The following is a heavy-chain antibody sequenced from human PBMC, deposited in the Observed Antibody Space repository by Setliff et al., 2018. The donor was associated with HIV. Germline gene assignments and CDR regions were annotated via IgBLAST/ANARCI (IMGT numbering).Heavy chain of an antibody. Sequence: PSETLSLTCTVSGGSISFGCYYWSWIRQPAGKGLEWIGRIYTSGSTKYNPSLKSRVTMSVDTSKNQFSLKLSSVTAADTAVYFCARAPRYYRGWYIPEYFDNWGEGTLVTVSS. CDR1: GGSISFGCYY. V-gene: IGHV4-4*07. D-gene: IGHD6-19*01. CDR3: ARAPRYYRGWYIPEYFDN. CDR2: IYTSGST. J-gene: IGHJ4*02.